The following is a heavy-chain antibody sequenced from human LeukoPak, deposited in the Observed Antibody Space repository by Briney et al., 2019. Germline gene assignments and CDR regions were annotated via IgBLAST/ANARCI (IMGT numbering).Heavy chain of an antibody. CDR3: ARRDFCSATSCYLRPMDV. V-gene: IGHV4-59*01. CDR1: GGSISDYY. J-gene: IGHJ6*03. Sequence: SETLSLTCTVSGGSISDYYWSWIRQPPGKELEWIGYIYHSGSTTYNPSFMSRVTMSVDTSKNQFSMKRSSVTAADAAVYYCARRDFCSATSCYLRPMDVWGKGTTVTVSS. D-gene: IGHD2-2*01. CDR2: IYHSGST.